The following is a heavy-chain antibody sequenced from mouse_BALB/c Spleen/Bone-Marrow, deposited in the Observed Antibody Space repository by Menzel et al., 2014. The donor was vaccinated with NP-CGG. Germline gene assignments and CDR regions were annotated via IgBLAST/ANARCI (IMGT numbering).Heavy chain of an antibody. J-gene: IGHJ4*01. CDR3: ARSGTDYAMDY. Sequence: VMLVESGPDLVAPSQSLSLTCTVSGFSLTSYGLHWVRQPPGKSLEWLGVIWSDGSTTYNSALKSRLSISKDNSKRQVLLKMNSLQTDDTAMYYCARSGTDYAMDYWGQGTSVTVSS. V-gene: IGHV2-6-2*01. CDR2: IWSDGST. D-gene: IGHD4-1*01. CDR1: GFSLTSYG.